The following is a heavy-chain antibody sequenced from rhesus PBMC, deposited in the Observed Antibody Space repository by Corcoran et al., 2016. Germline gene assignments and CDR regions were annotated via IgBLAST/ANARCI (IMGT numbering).Heavy chain of an antibody. D-gene: IGHD4-35*01. CDR3: ARYGRYGNYYFDY. CDR2: INGGSGST. V-gene: IGHV4-147*01. Sequence: QVPLQESGPGLVKPSATLSLTCSVPGCSISRNYWCLLRQSPGKGLEWIGYINGGSGSTSNNPSLKSRVTISTDTSKNQFSLKLSSVTAADTAVYYCARYGRYGNYYFDYWGQGVLVTVSS. CDR1: GCSISRNY. J-gene: IGHJ4*01.